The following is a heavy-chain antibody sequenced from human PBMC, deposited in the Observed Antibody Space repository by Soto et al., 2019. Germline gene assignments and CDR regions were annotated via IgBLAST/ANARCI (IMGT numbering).Heavy chain of an antibody. Sequence: ASVKVSCKASGGTFSSYTISWVRQAPGQGLKWMGRIIPILGIANYAQKFQGRVTITADKSTSTAYMELSSLRSEDTAVYYCARQGVRGVAFDYWGQGTLVTVSS. D-gene: IGHD3-10*01. CDR1: GGTFSSYT. CDR3: ARQGVRGVAFDY. J-gene: IGHJ4*02. CDR2: IIPILGIA. V-gene: IGHV1-69*02.